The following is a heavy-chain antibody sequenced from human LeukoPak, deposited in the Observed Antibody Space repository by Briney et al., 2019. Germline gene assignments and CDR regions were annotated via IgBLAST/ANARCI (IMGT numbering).Heavy chain of an antibody. D-gene: IGHD5-24*01. CDR2: IYIDGYT. Sequence: PGGSLRLSCAASGFTFSGNHMNWVRQAPGKGLEWISVIYIDGYTYYADSVKGRFTISRDNSKNTLCLQMNSLKPDDTAIYYCARDPRDGYGHFDHWGQGTLVTVSS. J-gene: IGHJ4*02. CDR1: GFTFSGNH. V-gene: IGHV3-66*02. CDR3: ARDPRDGYGHFDH.